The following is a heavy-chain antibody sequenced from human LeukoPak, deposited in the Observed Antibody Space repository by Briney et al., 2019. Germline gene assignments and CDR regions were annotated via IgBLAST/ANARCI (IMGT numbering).Heavy chain of an antibody. CDR1: GFTFSSYS. D-gene: IGHD1-26*01. Sequence: AGGSLRLSCAASGFTFSSYSMNRVRQAPGKGLEWVSSISSSSYIYYADSVKGRFTISRDNAKNSLYLQMNSLRAEDTAVYYCARDQYSGSWFHWGQGTLVTVSS. CDR2: ISSSSYI. V-gene: IGHV3-21*01. CDR3: ARDQYSGSWFH. J-gene: IGHJ4*02.